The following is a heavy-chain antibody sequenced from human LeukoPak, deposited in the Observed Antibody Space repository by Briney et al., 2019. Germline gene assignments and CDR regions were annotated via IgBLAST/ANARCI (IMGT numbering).Heavy chain of an antibody. CDR2: IYHSGST. CDR3: ARVYGSGYDFRGAFDI. V-gene: IGHV4-38-2*02. J-gene: IGHJ3*02. Sequence: SETLSLTCSVSGYAISSGYFWGWIRQPPGKGLEWIGTIYHSGSTYYNPSLKSRVTISVDTSKNQFSLKLRSVTAADTAVYYCARVYGSGYDFRGAFDIWGQGTMVTVSS. CDR1: GYAISSGYF. D-gene: IGHD5-12*01.